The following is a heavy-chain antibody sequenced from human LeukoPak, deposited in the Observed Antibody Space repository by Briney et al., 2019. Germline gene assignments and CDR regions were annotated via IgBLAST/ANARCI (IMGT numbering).Heavy chain of an antibody. D-gene: IGHD6-13*01. CDR2: INQDGSET. V-gene: IGHV3-7*01. Sequence: VQPGGSLRLFCAVSGFTFRSHWMSWVRQAPGKGLEWVANINQDGSETHYVDSVKGRFTISRDNAWNSLYLQMNSLRAEDTAMYYCARDHVAPGIYFDYWGQGTLVTVSS. CDR3: ARDHVAPGIYFDY. J-gene: IGHJ4*02. CDR1: GFTFRSHW.